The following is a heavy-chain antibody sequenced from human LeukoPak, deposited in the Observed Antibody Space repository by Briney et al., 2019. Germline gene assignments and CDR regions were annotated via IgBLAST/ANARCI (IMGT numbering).Heavy chain of an antibody. CDR3: ARAGLTRKRSGSGSYDEFDY. V-gene: IGHV1-46*01. D-gene: IGHD3-10*01. Sequence: ASVKVSCKASGYTFTSYYMHWVRQAPGQGLEWMGIINPSGGSTSYAQKFQGRVTMTRDTSTSTVYMELSSLRSEDTAVYYCARAGLTRKRSGSGSYDEFDYWGQGTLVTVSS. CDR1: GYTFTSYY. CDR2: INPSGGST. J-gene: IGHJ4*02.